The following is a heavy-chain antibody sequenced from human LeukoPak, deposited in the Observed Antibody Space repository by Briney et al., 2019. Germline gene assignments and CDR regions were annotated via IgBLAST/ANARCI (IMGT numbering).Heavy chain of an antibody. D-gene: IGHD2-21*02. CDR2: ISSSSSYI. Sequence: GGSLRLSCAASGFTFSSYSMNWVRQAPGKGLEWVSSISSSSSYIYYADSVKGRFTISRDNAKNSLYQQMNSLRAEDTAVYYCATVNCGGDCYSPSYFDYWGQGALVTVSS. V-gene: IGHV3-21*01. CDR1: GFTFSSYS. CDR3: ATVNCGGDCYSPSYFDY. J-gene: IGHJ4*02.